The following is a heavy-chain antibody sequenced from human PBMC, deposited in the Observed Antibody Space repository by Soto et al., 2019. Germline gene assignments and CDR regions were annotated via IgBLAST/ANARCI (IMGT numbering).Heavy chain of an antibody. J-gene: IGHJ4*02. CDR3: ARDQDTFGQAVFDS. V-gene: IGHV3-74*01. CDR2: IKTDGSST. CDR1: GFTLSSRW. Sequence: EVQLVESGGGLVQPGESLRLSCAASGFTLSSRWMHWVRQAPGKGLVWVSRIKTDGSSTSYADSVKDRFTISRDNAKNTLYLQMNSLRAEDTAMYYCARDQDTFGQAVFDSWGQGTLVTVSS. D-gene: IGHD3-16*01.